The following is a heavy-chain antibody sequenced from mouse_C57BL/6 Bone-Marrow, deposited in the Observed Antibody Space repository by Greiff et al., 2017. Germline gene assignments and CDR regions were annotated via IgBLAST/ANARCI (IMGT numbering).Heavy chain of an antibody. J-gene: IGHJ4*01. D-gene: IGHD2-1*01. Sequence: MLVESGGGLVQPGGSLKLSCAASGFTFSDYYMYWVRQTPEKRLEWVAYISNGGGSTYYPDTVKGRFTISRDNAKNTLYLQMSRLKSEDTAMYYCARPPYGNRYYYAMDYWGQGTSVTVSS. CDR1: GFTFSDYY. CDR3: ARPPYGNRYYYAMDY. CDR2: ISNGGGST. V-gene: IGHV5-12*01.